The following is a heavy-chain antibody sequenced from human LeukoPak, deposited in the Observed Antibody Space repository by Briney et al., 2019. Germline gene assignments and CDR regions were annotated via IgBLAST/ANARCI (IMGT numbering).Heavy chain of an antibody. J-gene: IGHJ1*01. CDR3: ASALTTLEYFQH. D-gene: IGHD4-17*01. Sequence: SETLSLTCAVYGGSFSGYYWSWIRQSPGKGLEWIGYIHNSGSTNYNPSLKSRVTISVDTYKNQFPLKLSSVTAADTAVYYCASALTTLEYFQHWGRGTLVTVSS. V-gene: IGHV4-59*01. CDR1: GGSFSGYY. CDR2: IHNSGST.